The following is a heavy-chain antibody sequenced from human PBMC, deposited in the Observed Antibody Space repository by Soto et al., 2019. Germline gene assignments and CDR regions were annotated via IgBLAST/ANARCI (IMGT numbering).Heavy chain of an antibody. J-gene: IGHJ4*02. CDR1: GFTFSSYA. CDR3: VKDNLGLRFLEWLLYFDY. D-gene: IGHD3-3*01. Sequence: GGSLRLSCAASGFTFSSYAMSWVRQAPGKGLEWVSAISGSGGSTYYADSVKGRFTISRDNSKNTLYLQMNSLRAEDTAVYYCVKDNLGLRFLEWLLYFDYWGQGTLVTVSS. CDR2: ISGSGGST. V-gene: IGHV3-23*01.